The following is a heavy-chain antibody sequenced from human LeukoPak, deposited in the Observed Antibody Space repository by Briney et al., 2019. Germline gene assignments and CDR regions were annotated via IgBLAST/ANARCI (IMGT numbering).Heavy chain of an antibody. J-gene: IGHJ4*02. D-gene: IGHD3-22*01. CDR3: ARVNGGYYQPFDY. V-gene: IGHV4-61*01. CDR2: RYYSGST. Sequence: SETLSLTCTVSGGSVSSRSYYWSWIRQPPGKGLEWIGYRYYSGSTYYNPSLKSRVTISVDTSKNQFSLKLSSVTAADTAVYYCARVNGGYYQPFDYWGQGTLVTVSS. CDR1: GGSVSSRSYY.